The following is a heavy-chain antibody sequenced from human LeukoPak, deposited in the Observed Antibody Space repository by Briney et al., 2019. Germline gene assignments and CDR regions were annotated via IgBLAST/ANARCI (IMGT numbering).Heavy chain of an antibody. CDR2: ISYDGSNE. J-gene: IGHJ4*02. Sequence: WIRQAPGKGLEWVAGISYDGSNEYYADSVKGRFTIPRDNSKNTLYLQMNSLRAEDAAVYYCAKGAIAAADVFDYWGQGTLVTVSS. D-gene: IGHD6-13*01. V-gene: IGHV3-30*18. CDR3: AKGAIAAADVFDY.